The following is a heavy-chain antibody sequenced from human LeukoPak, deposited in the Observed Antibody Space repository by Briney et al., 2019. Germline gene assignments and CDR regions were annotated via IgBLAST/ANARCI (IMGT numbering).Heavy chain of an antibody. V-gene: IGHV1-46*01. CDR2: INPSGGST. Sequence: ASVKVSCKASGYTFTSYYMHWVRQAPGQGLGWMGIINPSGGSTSYAQKFQGRVTMTRDTSTSTVYMELSSLRSEDTAVYYCARADRGGYYFDYWGQGTLVTVSS. J-gene: IGHJ4*02. CDR3: ARADRGGYYFDY. D-gene: IGHD3-10*01. CDR1: GYTFTSYY.